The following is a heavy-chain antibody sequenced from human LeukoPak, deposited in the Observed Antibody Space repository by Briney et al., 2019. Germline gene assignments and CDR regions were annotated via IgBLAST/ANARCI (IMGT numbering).Heavy chain of an antibody. J-gene: IGHJ4*02. CDR1: GFTFSSYA. Sequence: GGSLRLSCAASGFTFSSYAMSWVRQAPGKGVEWVSGISGSGGSTYYADSVKGRFTISRDNSKNTLYLQMNSLRAEDTAVYYCAKDGREWPRSLDYWGQGTLVTVSS. CDR2: ISGSGGST. CDR3: AKDGREWPRSLDY. V-gene: IGHV3-23*01. D-gene: IGHD5-12*01.